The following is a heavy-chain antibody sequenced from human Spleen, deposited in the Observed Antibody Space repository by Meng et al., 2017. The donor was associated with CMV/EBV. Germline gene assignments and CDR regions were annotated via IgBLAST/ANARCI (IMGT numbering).Heavy chain of an antibody. CDR2: INSDGSST. CDR3: ARARKGDFWSGYYSGPVED. Sequence: FSSYWMHWVRQAPGKGLVWVSRINSDGSSTSYADSVKGRFTISRDNAKNTLYLQMNSLRAEDTAVYYCARARKGDFWSGYYSGPVEDWGQGTLVTVSS. V-gene: IGHV3-74*01. CDR1: FSSYW. J-gene: IGHJ4*02. D-gene: IGHD3-3*01.